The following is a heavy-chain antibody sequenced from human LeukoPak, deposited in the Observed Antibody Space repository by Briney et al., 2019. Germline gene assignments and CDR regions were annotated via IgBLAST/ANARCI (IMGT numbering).Heavy chain of an antibody. CDR2: IKQDGSEK. CDR1: GFTFSSYW. V-gene: IGHV3-7*03. CDR3: ARAPYCIGGSCRFDY. J-gene: IGHJ4*02. Sequence: GGSLRLSCAASGFTFSSYWMSWVRQAPGKGLEWVANIKQDGSEKYYVDSVKGRFTISRDNAKNSLYLHMNSLRAEDTAVYYCARAPYCIGGSCRFDYWGQGTLVTVSS. D-gene: IGHD2-15*01.